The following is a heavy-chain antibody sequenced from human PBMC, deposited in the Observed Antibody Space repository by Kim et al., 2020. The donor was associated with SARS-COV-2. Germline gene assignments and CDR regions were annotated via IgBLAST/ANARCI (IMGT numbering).Heavy chain of an antibody. CDR3: ARKEQAFDI. V-gene: IGHV4-39*01. J-gene: IGHJ3*02. Sequence: GRTYYNPSLKSRVTVSVDTSKNQFSLKLSSVTAADTAVYYCARKEQAFDIWGQGTMVTVSS. CDR2: GRT.